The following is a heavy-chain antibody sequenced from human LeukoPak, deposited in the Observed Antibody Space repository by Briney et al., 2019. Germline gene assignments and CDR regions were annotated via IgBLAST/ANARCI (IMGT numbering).Heavy chain of an antibody. CDR3: AKTTDNFYYYYMDV. V-gene: IGHV3-21*01. D-gene: IGHD4-17*01. Sequence: GGSLRLSCAASGFTFSSYSMNWVRQAPGKGLEWVSSISTSSSYIYYADSVRGRFTVSRDNAKNSLYLQMNSLRAEDTAVYFCAKTTDNFYYYYMDVWGKGTTVTVSS. CDR2: ISTSSSYI. J-gene: IGHJ6*03. CDR1: GFTFSSYS.